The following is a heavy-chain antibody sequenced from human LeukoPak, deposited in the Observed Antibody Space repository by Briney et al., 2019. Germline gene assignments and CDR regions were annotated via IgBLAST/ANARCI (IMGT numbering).Heavy chain of an antibody. CDR3: ARGGLRYDAFDI. V-gene: IGHV1-2*02. J-gene: IGHJ3*02. CDR1: GYTFTGYH. Sequence: ASVKVSCEASGYTFTGYHIHWVRQAPGQGLEWMGWINPKSGDTNYAQKFQGRVTMTRGTSISTAHMELSRLRSDGTAVYYCARGGLRYDAFDIWGQGTMVTVSS. D-gene: IGHD4-17*01. CDR2: INPKSGDT.